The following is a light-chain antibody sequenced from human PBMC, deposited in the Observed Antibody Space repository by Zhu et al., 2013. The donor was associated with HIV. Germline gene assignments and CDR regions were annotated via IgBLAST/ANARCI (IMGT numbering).Light chain of an antibody. CDR1: QSVSSNY. Sequence: EIVLTQSPGTLSLSPGERGTLSCRASQSVSSNYLAWYQQKPGQAPRLLIYGASSRATDIPDRFSGSGSATDFTLTINRLEPEDFAVYYCQQYGISPFTFGPGTKVDMK. CDR2: GAS. J-gene: IGKJ3*01. CDR3: QQYGISPFT. V-gene: IGKV3-20*01.